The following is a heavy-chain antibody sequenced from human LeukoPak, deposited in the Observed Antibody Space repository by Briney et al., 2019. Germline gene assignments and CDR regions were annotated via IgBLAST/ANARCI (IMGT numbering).Heavy chain of an antibody. CDR3: AKHNIDY. Sequence: GGSLRLSCAASGFNFANHAMSWVRQTPGKGLEWVSAISGGGDITYYADSVKGRFTISRDNSKNTLYLQMNSLRAEDTAVYYCAKHNIDYWGQGTLVTVSS. CDR1: GFNFANHA. D-gene: IGHD1-1*01. J-gene: IGHJ4*02. CDR2: ISGGGDIT. V-gene: IGHV3-23*01.